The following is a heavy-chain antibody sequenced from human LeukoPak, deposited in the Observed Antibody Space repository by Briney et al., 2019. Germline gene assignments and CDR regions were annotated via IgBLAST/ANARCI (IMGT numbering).Heavy chain of an antibody. CDR2: ISGSDGST. CDR3: AKPRGEEWLVGLYDAFDI. CDR1: GFTFSSYA. D-gene: IGHD6-19*01. Sequence: GGSLRLSCAASGFTFSSYAMSWVCQAPGKGLEWVSVISGSDGSTYYADSVKGRFTISRDNSKNTLYLQMNSLRAEDTAVFYCAKPRGEEWLVGLYDAFDIWGQGTMVTVSS. V-gene: IGHV3-23*01. J-gene: IGHJ3*02.